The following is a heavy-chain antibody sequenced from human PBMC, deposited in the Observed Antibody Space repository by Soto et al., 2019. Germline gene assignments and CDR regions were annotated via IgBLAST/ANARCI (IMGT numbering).Heavy chain of an antibody. CDR1: DGSVSSPTYY. D-gene: IGHD1-20*01. CDR3: ARVLTGSRAFDF. Sequence: NPSETLSLTCTVSDGSVSSPTYYWAWVRRPPGKGLQWIGNVYYSGSTFYNPSLKSRVTVSIDTSKNQFSLSLGALTASDTAVYYCARVLTGSRAFDFWGQRALVTVSS. CDR2: VYYSGST. V-gene: IGHV4-39*01. J-gene: IGHJ4*02.